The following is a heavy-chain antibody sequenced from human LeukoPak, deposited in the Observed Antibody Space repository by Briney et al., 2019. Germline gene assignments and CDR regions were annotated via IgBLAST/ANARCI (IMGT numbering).Heavy chain of an antibody. CDR2: IIPIFGAA. CDR1: GGTFSSYA. V-gene: IGHV1-69*05. J-gene: IGHJ6*03. CDR3: ASGSVSYYYYYMDV. D-gene: IGHD3-10*01. Sequence: SVKVSCKAPGGTFSSYAISWVRQAPGQGLEWMGGIIPIFGAANYAQKFQGRVTITTDKSTSTAYMELSSLRSEDTAVYYCASGSVSYYYYYMDVWGKGTTVTVSS.